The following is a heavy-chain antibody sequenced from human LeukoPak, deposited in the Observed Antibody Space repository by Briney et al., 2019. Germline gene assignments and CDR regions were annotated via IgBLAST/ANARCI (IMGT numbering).Heavy chain of an antibody. Sequence: SETLSLTCTVSGGSISSLTYYWGWIRQPPGKGLEWIASIYYSGTTYYSPSLKSRVAISVNRSNNQFSLRLSSVTAAGTAVYFCTGYSAGWSSGGGYWGQGTVVTVSS. J-gene: IGHJ4*02. CDR3: TGYSAGWSSGGGY. D-gene: IGHD6-19*01. V-gene: IGHV4-39*01. CDR2: IYYSGTT. CDR1: GGSISSLTYY.